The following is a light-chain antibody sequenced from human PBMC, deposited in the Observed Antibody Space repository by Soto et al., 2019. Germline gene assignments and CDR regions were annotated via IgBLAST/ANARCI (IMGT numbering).Light chain of an antibody. CDR3: QSFYSSLSTSV. V-gene: IGLV1-40*01. CDR1: SSNIGADYD. CDR2: GNN. J-gene: IGLJ2*01. Sequence: QSVLTQPPSVSGTPGQRVSISCTGTSSNIGADYDVHWYQQLPGTAPRLLIFGNNNRPSGVPDRFSGSKSGTSASLAITGLQHEDDAIYYCQSFYSSLSTSVFGAGTKLTVL.